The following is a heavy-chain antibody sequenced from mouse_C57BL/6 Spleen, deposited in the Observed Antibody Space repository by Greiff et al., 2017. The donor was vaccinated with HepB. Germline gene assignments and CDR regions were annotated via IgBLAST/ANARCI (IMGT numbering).Heavy chain of an antibody. CDR2: IYPGSGST. D-gene: IGHD1-1*01. CDR3: ARLGDFNYYGSTYYFDY. CDR1: GYTFTSYW. V-gene: IGHV1-55*01. J-gene: IGHJ2*01. Sequence: QVQLQQPGAELVKPGASVKMSCKASGYTFTSYWITWVKQRPGQGLEWIGDIYPGSGSTNYNEKFKSKATLTVDTSSSTAYMQLSSLTSEDSAVYYCARLGDFNYYGSTYYFDYWGQGTTLTVSS.